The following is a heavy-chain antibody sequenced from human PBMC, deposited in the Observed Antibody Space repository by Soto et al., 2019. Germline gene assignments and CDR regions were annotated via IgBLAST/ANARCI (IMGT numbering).Heavy chain of an antibody. V-gene: IGHV3-9*01. Sequence: EVQLVESGGGLVQPGRSLRLSCAASGFTFDDYAMHWVRQAPGKGLEWVSGISWKSGSIGYADSVRGRFTISRDNAKNSLYLQMNSLRAEDTALYYCAKANLEGYGSGSGYYYYMDVWGKGTTVTVSS. CDR1: GFTFDDYA. CDR3: AKANLEGYGSGSGYYYYMDV. CDR2: ISWKSGSI. D-gene: IGHD3-10*01. J-gene: IGHJ6*03.